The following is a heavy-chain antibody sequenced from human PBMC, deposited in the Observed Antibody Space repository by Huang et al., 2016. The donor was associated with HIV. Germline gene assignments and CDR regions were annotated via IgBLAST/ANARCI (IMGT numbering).Heavy chain of an antibody. CDR3: ARPKMIDGTPDSSWNYFDS. CDR1: GWSFSNYY. J-gene: IGHJ4*02. D-gene: IGHD2-21*01. V-gene: IGHV4-34*02. Sequence: QVQLQQWGTGLLKPSETLSLKCAVYGWSFSNYYWSWIRQSPGKGPEWIGEINHRGKSTHNPSLRSRITMSIDTSKSQVYLNLTSVTTADTGVYYCARPKMIDGTPDSSWNYFDSWGQGTLVIVSS. CDR2: INHRGKS.